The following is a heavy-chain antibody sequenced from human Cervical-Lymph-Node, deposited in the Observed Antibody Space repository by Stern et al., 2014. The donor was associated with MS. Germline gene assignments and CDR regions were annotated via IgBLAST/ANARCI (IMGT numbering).Heavy chain of an antibody. D-gene: IGHD4-17*01. J-gene: IGHJ4*02. V-gene: IGHV4-59*01. Sequence: QVQLQESGPGLVKPSETLSLTCAVSGDSISDYYWNWIRQPPGKGLEWIGYIYYGSTNYNPSLRSRATLSVDTSKNQFSLKLTSVTPADTAIYYCARWGTTVTFRTFAFWGQGILVTVSS. CDR3: ARWGTTVTFRTFAF. CDR1: GDSISDYY. CDR2: IYYGST.